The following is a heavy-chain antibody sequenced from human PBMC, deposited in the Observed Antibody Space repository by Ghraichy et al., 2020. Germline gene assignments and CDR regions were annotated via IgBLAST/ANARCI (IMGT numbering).Heavy chain of an antibody. CDR1: GGSFSGYY. V-gene: IGHV4-34*01. CDR3: ARVPPAAAGTRRLYYFDY. J-gene: IGHJ4*02. Sequence: SETLSLTCAVYGGSFSGYYWSWIRQPPGKGLEWIGEINHSGSTNYDPSLKSRVTISVDTSKNQFSLKLSSVTAADTALYYCARVPPAAAGTRRLYYFDYWGQGTLVTVSS. CDR2: INHSGST. D-gene: IGHD6-13*01.